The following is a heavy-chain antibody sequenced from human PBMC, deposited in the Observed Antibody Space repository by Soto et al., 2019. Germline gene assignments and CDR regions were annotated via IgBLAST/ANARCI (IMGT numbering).Heavy chain of an antibody. Sequence: EVQLEGTGGGLVQPGWSLRLSCAASGFTFSTSNMRWVRQAPGKGLEWISFISSSGAAIFYSDSVRGRFTISRDNGKSSLFLQMNSLRGEDTAVYYCVRGSSGSGPPSWGQGTLVTVSS. V-gene: IGHV3-48*01. CDR2: ISSSGAAI. D-gene: IGHD6-19*01. J-gene: IGHJ5*02. CDR1: GFTFSTSN. CDR3: VRGSSGSGPPS.